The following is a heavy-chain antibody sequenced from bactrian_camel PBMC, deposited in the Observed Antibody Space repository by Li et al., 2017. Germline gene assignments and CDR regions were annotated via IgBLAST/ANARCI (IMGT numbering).Heavy chain of an antibody. D-gene: IGHD2*01. CDR3: AAEHCGGNAPHEYNY. V-gene: IGHV3S55*01. CDR1: GTTLADSG. Sequence: VQLVESGGGSVQAGETLRLSCTASGTTLADSGVSWYRQTPPHNECQLVSSISGDGTTAYGDSAKGRFTISRDNAKNTLYLQMNSLKSKDTAMYYCAAEHCGGNAPHEYNYFGQGTQVTVS. J-gene: IGHJ4*01. CDR2: ISGDGTT.